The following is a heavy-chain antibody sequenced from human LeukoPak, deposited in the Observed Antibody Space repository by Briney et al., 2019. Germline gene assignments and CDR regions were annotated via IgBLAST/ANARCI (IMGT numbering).Heavy chain of an antibody. CDR2: ISSSSSTM. CDR1: GFIFSSYS. D-gene: IGHD3-3*02. J-gene: IGHJ4*02. Sequence: GGSLRLSCEASGFIFSSYSMNWVRQAPGKGLEWVSYISSSSSTMYYADSVKGRFTISRDNAKKSLYLQMNCLRDEDTAVYYCARDASLATIRIEYWGQGTLVTVSS. V-gene: IGHV3-48*02. CDR3: ARDASLATIRIEY.